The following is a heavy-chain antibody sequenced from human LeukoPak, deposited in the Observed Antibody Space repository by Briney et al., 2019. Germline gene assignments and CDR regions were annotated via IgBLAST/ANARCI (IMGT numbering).Heavy chain of an antibody. D-gene: IGHD5-12*01. CDR1: GFTFSSYS. CDR3: ARHGKYSGYARDAFDI. V-gene: IGHV3-21*01. CDR2: ISSSSSYI. J-gene: IGHJ3*02. Sequence: PGGSLRLSCAASGFTFSSYSMNWVRQAPGKGLEWVSSISSSSSYIYYADSVKGRFTISRDNAKNSLYLQMNSLRAEDTAVYYCARHGKYSGYARDAFDIWGQGTVVTVSS.